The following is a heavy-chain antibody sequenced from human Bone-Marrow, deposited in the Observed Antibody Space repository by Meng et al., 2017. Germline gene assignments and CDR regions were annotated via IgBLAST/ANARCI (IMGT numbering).Heavy chain of an antibody. J-gene: IGHJ1*01. CDR1: GGSISSGGYY. CDR2: IYYSGST. CDR3: ARGPLSAAGTMGYFQH. Sequence: QGQRQEAGPGLGKPSQPLSLTCTVSGGSISSGGYYWSWIRQHPGKGLEWIGYIYYSGSTYYNPSLKSRVTISVDTSKNQFSLKLSSVTAADTAVYYCARGPLSAAGTMGYFQHWGQGTLVTVSS. D-gene: IGHD6-13*01. V-gene: IGHV4-31*03.